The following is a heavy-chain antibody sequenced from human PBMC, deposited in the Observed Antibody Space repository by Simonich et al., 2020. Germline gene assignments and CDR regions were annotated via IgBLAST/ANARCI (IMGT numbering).Heavy chain of an antibody. CDR1: GYTFTSYD. D-gene: IGHD2-2*01. J-gene: IGHJ5*02. Sequence: QVQLVQSGAEAKKPGASVKVSCKASGYTFTSYDINWVRQATGQGLEWKDMMNPNSGKKGYAQKFQGRVTITRNTSISTAYMELSSLRSEDTAVYYCARARYCSSTSCYNWFDPWGQGTLVTVSS. CDR3: ARARYCSSTSCYNWFDP. V-gene: IGHV1-8*03. CDR2: MNPNSGKK.